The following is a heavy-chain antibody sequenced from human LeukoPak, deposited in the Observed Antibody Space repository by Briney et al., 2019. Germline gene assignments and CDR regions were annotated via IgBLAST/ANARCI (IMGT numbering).Heavy chain of an antibody. V-gene: IGHV1-2*02. CDR3: ARTRGVTTVTTGKHYYYYYGMDV. Sequence: ASVKVSCKASGYTFTGYYMHWVRQAPGQGLEWMGWINPNSGDTNYAQKFQGRVTMTRDTSISTAYMELSRLRSDDTAVYYCARTRGVTTVTTGKHYYYYYGMDVWGQGTTVTVSS. J-gene: IGHJ6*02. CDR1: GYTFTGYY. CDR2: INPNSGDT. D-gene: IGHD4-17*01.